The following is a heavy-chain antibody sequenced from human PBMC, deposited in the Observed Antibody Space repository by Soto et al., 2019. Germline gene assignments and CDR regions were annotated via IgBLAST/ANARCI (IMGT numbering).Heavy chain of an antibody. CDR1: GYTFTSDD. D-gene: IGHD3-9*01. V-gene: IGHV1-8*01. J-gene: IGHJ3*02. CDR2: MNPDSVDA. Sequence: QVQLVQSGAEVKKPGASVKVSCKASGYTFTSDDINWARQAAGQGLEWMGWMNPDSVDAGFAQKFQGRVTLTRNTSVTAAYMEMNSLRSEDPAVYYSPRGTEKEYWLTAYAFDIWGQGTMVTVSS. CDR3: PRGTEKEYWLTAYAFDI.